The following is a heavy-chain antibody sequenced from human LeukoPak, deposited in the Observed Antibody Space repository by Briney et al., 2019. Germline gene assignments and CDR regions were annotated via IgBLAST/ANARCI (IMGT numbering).Heavy chain of an antibody. J-gene: IGHJ5*02. D-gene: IGHD1-26*01. Sequence: GGSLRLSCAASGFTFNIYAMSWVRQAPGKGLEWVSAISGSGGSTYYADSVKGRFTISRDNSKNTLYLQMNSLRAEDTAVYYCAKDSWWELLYNWFDPWGQGTLVTVSS. CDR2: ISGSGGST. V-gene: IGHV3-23*01. CDR3: AKDSWWELLYNWFDP. CDR1: GFTFNIYA.